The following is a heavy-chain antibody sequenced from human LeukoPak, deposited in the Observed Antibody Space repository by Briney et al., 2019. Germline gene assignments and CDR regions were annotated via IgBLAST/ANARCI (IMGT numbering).Heavy chain of an antibody. Sequence: PSETLSLTCTVSGGSISSSTFYWGWIRQPPGKGLEWIGTIYYSGSTFYNPSLKSRVTISVDTSKNQFSLKLSSVTAADTAVYYCARDRKWELPDYFDYWGQGTLVTVSS. CDR2: IYYSGST. CDR1: GGSISSSTFY. CDR3: ARDRKWELPDYFDY. V-gene: IGHV4-39*07. D-gene: IGHD1-26*01. J-gene: IGHJ4*02.